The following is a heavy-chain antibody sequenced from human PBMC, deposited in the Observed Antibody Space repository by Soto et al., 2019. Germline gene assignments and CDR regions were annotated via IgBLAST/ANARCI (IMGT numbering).Heavy chain of an antibody. Sequence: ASVKVSCKASGGTFSSYTISWVRQAPGQGLEWMGRIIPILGIANYAQKFQGRVTITADKSTSTAYMELSSLRSEDTAVYYCARGGLSGYDWFYYFDYWGQGTLVTVSS. J-gene: IGHJ4*02. CDR3: ARGGLSGYDWFYYFDY. V-gene: IGHV1-69*02. CDR2: IIPILGIA. D-gene: IGHD5-12*01. CDR1: GGTFSSYT.